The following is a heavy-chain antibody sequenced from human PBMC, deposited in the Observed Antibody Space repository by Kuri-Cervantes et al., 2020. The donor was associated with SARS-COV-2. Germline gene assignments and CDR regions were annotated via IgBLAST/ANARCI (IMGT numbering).Heavy chain of an antibody. CDR3: ARDMQILTGHYYLNFDY. CDR2: IKHDGGEE. J-gene: IGHJ4*02. Sequence: GESLKISCAASGFTFSSFAMSWVRQAPGKGLEWVADIKHDGGEEYYVDSVKGRFTISRDNAKNSLYLQMHSLRAEDTAVYYRARDMQILTGHYYLNFDYWGQGTLVTVSS. CDR1: GFTFSSFA. D-gene: IGHD3-9*01. V-gene: IGHV3-7*05.